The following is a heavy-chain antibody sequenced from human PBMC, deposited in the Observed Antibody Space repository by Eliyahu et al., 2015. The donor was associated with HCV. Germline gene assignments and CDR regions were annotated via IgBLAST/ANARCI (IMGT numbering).Heavy chain of an antibody. D-gene: IGHD3-22*01. Sequence: QVQLVQSGAEVKKPXAXVKVSCKASGXTFTGYYIHWXRQAPGQGXXWMGRINPNSGDTNYAQKFQGRVTMTRDTSISTASMELSRLRSDDTAVYYCARDDYFDSSGRFAYWGQGTLVTVSS. CDR3: ARDDYFDSSGRFAY. CDR2: INPNSGDT. J-gene: IGHJ4*02. CDR1: GXTFTGYY. V-gene: IGHV1-2*06.